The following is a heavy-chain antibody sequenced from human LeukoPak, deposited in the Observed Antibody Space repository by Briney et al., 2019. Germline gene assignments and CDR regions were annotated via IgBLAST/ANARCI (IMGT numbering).Heavy chain of an antibody. CDR3: ARQVTGSFRRFDP. J-gene: IGHJ5*02. CDR2: IYYNGST. D-gene: IGHD1-20*01. Sequence: SETLSLTCTVSGGSISSSSYYWGWIRQPPGKGLEWIGSIYYNGSTYYNPSLKSRVTISVDTSKNQFSLKLSSVTAADTAVYYCARQVTGSFRRFDPWGQGTPVTVSS. CDR1: GGSISSSSYY. V-gene: IGHV4-39*01.